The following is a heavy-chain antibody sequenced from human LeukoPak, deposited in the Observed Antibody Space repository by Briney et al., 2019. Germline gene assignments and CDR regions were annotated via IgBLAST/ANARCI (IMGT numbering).Heavy chain of an antibody. CDR3: AREGYYDSSAYYYYYYMDV. CDR2: ISSSSSYI. V-gene: IGHV3-21*01. Sequence: PGGSLRLSCAASGFTFSSYSMNWVRQAPGKGLEWVSSISSSSSYIYYADSVKGRFTISRDNAKNSLYLQMNSLRAEDTAVYYCAREGYYDSSAYYYYYYMDVWGKGTTVTVSS. J-gene: IGHJ6*03. D-gene: IGHD3-22*01. CDR1: GFTFSSYS.